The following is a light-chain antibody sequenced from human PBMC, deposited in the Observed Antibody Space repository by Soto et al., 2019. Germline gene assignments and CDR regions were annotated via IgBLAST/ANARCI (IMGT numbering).Light chain of an antibody. CDR2: AAS. V-gene: IGKV1-39*01. Sequence: DIQMTQSPSSLSASVGDRVTITCRASQTISGYLNWYQQKPGKAPELLIYAASYLGNGVPARFSGSGSGTDFTLTISSLEPEDFAVYYCQQSHNWPRTFGQGTKVDIK. J-gene: IGKJ1*01. CDR1: QTISGY. CDR3: QQSHNWPRT.